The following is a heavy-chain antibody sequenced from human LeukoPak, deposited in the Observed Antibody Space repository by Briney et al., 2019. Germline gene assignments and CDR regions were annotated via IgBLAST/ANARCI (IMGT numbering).Heavy chain of an antibody. Sequence: SETLSLTCAVYGGSFSGYYWSWIRQPPGKGLEWIGEINHSGSTNYNPSLKSRVTISVDTSKNQFSLKLSSVTAADTAVYYCAGLHGGRAARQSSYYYYYMDVWGKGTTVTVSS. CDR3: AGLHGGRAARQSSYYYYYMDV. CDR2: INHSGST. D-gene: IGHD6-6*01. J-gene: IGHJ6*03. V-gene: IGHV4-34*01. CDR1: GGSFSGYY.